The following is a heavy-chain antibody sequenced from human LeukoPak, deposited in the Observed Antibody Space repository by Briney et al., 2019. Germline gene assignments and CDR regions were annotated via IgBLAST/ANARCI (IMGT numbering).Heavy chain of an antibody. Sequence: ASVTVSCKASGYTFTSYDINWVRQATGQGLEWMGWMNPNSGNTGYAQKLQRRDTITRNTSISTAYMELSSLRSEDTAVYYCAVAKEWEMATRISVYWGQGTLVTVSS. D-gene: IGHD5-24*01. V-gene: IGHV1-8*03. CDR1: GYTFTSYD. CDR2: MNPNSGNT. CDR3: AVAKEWEMATRISVY. J-gene: IGHJ4*02.